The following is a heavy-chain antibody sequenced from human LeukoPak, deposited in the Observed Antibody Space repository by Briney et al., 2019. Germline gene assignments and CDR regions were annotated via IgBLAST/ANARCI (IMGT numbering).Heavy chain of an antibody. V-gene: IGHV4-31*03. CDR1: GGSISSGGYY. J-gene: IGHJ5*02. Sequence: KASETLSLTCTVSGGSISSGGYYWSWIRQHLGKGLEWIGYIYYSGSTYYNPSLKSRVTISVDTSKNQFSLKLSSVTAADTAVYYCARVVTIFGVVIIGGTHWFDPWGQGTLVTVSS. CDR3: ARVVTIFGVVIIGGTHWFDP. D-gene: IGHD3-3*01. CDR2: IYYSGST.